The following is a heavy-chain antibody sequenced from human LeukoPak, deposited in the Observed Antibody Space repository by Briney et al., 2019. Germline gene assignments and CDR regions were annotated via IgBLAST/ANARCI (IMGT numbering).Heavy chain of an antibody. Sequence: GGSLRLSCAASGFTFSDYYMSWIRQAPGKGLEWVSYISSSGSTIYYADSVKGRFTISRDNAKNSLYLQMNSLRAEDTAVYYCARDYGSGYYMAYYYGMDVWGQGTTVTVSS. CDR2: ISSSGSTI. V-gene: IGHV3-11*01. D-gene: IGHD3-3*01. CDR1: GFTFSDYY. J-gene: IGHJ6*02. CDR3: ARDYGSGYYMAYYYGMDV.